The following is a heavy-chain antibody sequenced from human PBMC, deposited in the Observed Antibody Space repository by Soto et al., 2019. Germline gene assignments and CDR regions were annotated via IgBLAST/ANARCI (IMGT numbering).Heavy chain of an antibody. CDR2: ISYDGTNK. CDR1: GFTFSTSG. D-gene: IGHD2-21*01. CDR3: AKDRMLHTLQDGVSTIPWFKP. Sequence: QVQLVESGGGVVQPGRSLRLSCAASGFTFSTSGMHWVRQAPGKGLEWVAIISYDGTNKYYADSVKGRFTLSRDNSKNTLFLSMTRRRPKDTVRYYCAKDRMLHTLQDGVSTIPWFKPWGQGTIVTVSS. V-gene: IGHV3-30*18. J-gene: IGHJ5*02.